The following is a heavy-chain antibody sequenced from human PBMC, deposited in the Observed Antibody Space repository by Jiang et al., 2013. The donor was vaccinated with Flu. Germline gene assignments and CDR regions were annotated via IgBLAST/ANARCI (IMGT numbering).Heavy chain of an antibody. V-gene: IGHV4-31*02. D-gene: IGHD4-17*01. J-gene: IGHJ6*02. CDR3: ARDKTMTTVTTHYPYGMDV. Sequence: WVRQHPGKGLEWIGYIYYSGSTYYNPSLKSRVTISVDTSKNQFSLKLSSVTAADTAVYYCARDKTMTTVTTHYPYGMDVWGQGTTVTVSS. CDR2: IYYSGST.